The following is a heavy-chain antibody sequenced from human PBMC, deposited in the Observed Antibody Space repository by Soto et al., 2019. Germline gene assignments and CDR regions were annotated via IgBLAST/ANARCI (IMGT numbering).Heavy chain of an antibody. CDR1: GYXXXXXX. J-gene: IGHJ4*02. D-gene: IGHD4-4*01. V-gene: IGHV1-46*04. CDR3: ARDYLSSKPSLSYFDY. Sequence: QVQLVQSRAEVTQPGASVRLSCKASGYXXXXXXXXXXXXXXXXXXXXXGFINPVDGSATHAQKLQGRLIMTRDKSTSTVYMELSSLRSEDAAVYYCARDYLSSKPSLSYFDYWGQGALVTVSA. CDR2: INPVDGSA.